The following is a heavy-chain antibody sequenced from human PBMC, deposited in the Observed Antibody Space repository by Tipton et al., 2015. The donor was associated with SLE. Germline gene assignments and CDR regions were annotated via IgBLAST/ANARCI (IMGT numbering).Heavy chain of an antibody. CDR2: IRYDGSNK. CDR1: GFTFSSYG. Sequence: SLRLSCAASGFTFSSYGMHWVRQAPGKGLEWVAFIRYDGSNKYYVESVKGRFTISRDNAKNSLYLQMNSLRVEDTAVYYCARGSGFDSWGQGTLVTVSS. J-gene: IGHJ4*02. CDR3: ARGSGFDS. V-gene: IGHV3-30*02.